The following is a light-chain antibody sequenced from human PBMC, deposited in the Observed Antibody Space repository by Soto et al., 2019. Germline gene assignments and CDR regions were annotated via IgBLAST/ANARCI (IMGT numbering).Light chain of an antibody. Sequence: QSALTQPASVSGSPGQSITISCTGTSSDVGGYKYVSWYQQHPDKAPKLIIFEVSNRPSGISNRFSGSKSGNTASLTISVLQAEDEDDDYCASYSSSSTSVIFGRGTKLTVL. V-gene: IGLV2-14*01. CDR3: ASYSSSSTSVI. J-gene: IGLJ2*01. CDR2: EVS. CDR1: SSDVGGYKY.